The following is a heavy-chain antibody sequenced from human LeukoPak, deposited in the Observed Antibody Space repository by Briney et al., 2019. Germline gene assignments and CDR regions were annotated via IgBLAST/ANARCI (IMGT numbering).Heavy chain of an antibody. D-gene: IGHD3-22*01. Sequence: GGSLRLSCAASGFTFSSYAMSWVRPAPGKGLEWVSAISGSGGSTYYADSVKGRFTISRDNSKNTLYLQMNSLRAEDTAVYYCAKPRTPDYYDSSGHFDYWGQGTLVTVSS. CDR2: ISGSGGST. V-gene: IGHV3-23*01. CDR1: GFTFSSYA. J-gene: IGHJ4*02. CDR3: AKPRTPDYYDSSGHFDY.